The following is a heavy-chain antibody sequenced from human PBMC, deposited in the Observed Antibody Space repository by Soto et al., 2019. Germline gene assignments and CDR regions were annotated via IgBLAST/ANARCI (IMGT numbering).Heavy chain of an antibody. CDR3: AKDPGVIAVAGNPAIDY. CDR2: ISGSGGST. D-gene: IGHD6-19*01. CDR1: GFTFSSYA. J-gene: IGHJ4*02. V-gene: IGHV3-23*01. Sequence: PGGSLRLSCAASGFTFSSYAMSWVRQAPGKGLEWVSAISGSGGSTYYADSVKGRFTISRDNSKNTLYLQMNSLRAEDTAVYYCAKDPGVIAVAGNPAIDYWGQGTLVTVSS.